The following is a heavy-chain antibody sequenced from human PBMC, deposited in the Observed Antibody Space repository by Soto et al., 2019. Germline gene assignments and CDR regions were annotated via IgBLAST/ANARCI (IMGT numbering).Heavy chain of an antibody. CDR3: VRARASNSWPSRDV. J-gene: IGHJ6*02. CDR1: GYTFTRNG. Sequence: QVHLVQSGAEVKKPGASVNVSCKTSGYTFTRNGISWVRQAPGQGLEWMGWISPNSGNTRYAQKLQERVIMTTDTSPGTAYVELRSMRSDATAVYYCVRARASNSWPSRDVWGPGTAVTVS. CDR2: ISPNSGNT. D-gene: IGHD2-2*01. V-gene: IGHV1-18*01.